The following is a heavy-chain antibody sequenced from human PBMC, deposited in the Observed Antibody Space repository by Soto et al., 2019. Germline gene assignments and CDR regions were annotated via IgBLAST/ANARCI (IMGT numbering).Heavy chain of an antibody. Sequence: GGSLRLSCEASGFIFSSYAMNWVRQAPGKGLQWVSSITGSSDYTSYIASVKGRFTISRDNSKNTLYLQMNSLRAEDTAVYFCAKEQTNGAHYALDYWSQGTLVTVSS. CDR3: AKEQTNGAHYALDY. V-gene: IGHV3-23*01. J-gene: IGHJ4*02. CDR1: GFIFSSYA. D-gene: IGHD2-8*01. CDR2: ITGSSDYT.